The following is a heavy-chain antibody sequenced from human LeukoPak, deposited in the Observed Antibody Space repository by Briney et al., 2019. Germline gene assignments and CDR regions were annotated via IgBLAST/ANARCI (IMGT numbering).Heavy chain of an antibody. V-gene: IGHV3-21*01. Sequence: GGSLRLSCAASGFTFSSYSMNWVRQAPGKGLEWVSSISSSSSYIYYADSVKGRFTISRDNAKNSLFLQMNSLRAEDTAVYYCASSRARPAAYFDYWGQGTLVTVSS. D-gene: IGHD2-2*01. J-gene: IGHJ4*02. CDR2: ISSSSSYI. CDR1: GFTFSSYS. CDR3: ASSRARPAAYFDY.